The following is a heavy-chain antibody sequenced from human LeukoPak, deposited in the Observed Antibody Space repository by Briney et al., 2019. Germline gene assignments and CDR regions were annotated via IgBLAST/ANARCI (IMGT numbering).Heavy chain of an antibody. CDR3: ASVSGSYYSVEYYYGMDV. D-gene: IGHD1-26*01. V-gene: IGHV4-39*07. CDR2: IYYSGST. CDR1: GGSISSSSHY. J-gene: IGHJ6*02. Sequence: SETLSLTCTVSGGSISSSSHYWAWIRQPPGKGLEWIGSIYYSGSTYYNPSLKSRVTISVDTSKNQFSLKLSSVTAADTAVYYCASVSGSYYSVEYYYGMDVWGQGTTVTVSS.